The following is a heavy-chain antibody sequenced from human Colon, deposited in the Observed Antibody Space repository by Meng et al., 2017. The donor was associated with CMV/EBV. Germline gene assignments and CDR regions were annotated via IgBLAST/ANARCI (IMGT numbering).Heavy chain of an antibody. V-gene: IGHV3-21*01. J-gene: IGHJ4*02. CDR3: VRDTISGVVAFDY. Sequence: ASGFTCSDYGITWVRQPPGKGLEWVSTIVSSSTYIFFADSVKGRFTISRDNAKNSLYLQMNNLRVEDTGIYYCVRDTISGVVAFDYWGQGALVTVSS. CDR2: IVSSSTYI. D-gene: IGHD3-3*01. CDR1: GFTCSDYG.